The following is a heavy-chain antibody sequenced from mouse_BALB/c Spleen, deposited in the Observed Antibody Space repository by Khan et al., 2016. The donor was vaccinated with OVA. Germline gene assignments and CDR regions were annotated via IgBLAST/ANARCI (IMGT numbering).Heavy chain of an antibody. J-gene: IGHJ3*01. CDR2: ISSLAYNF. Sequence: EVELVESGGGLVQPGGSRKLSCAASGFTFSDYGMAWVRQAPGKGPEWLSFISSLAYNFYYAVTVTGRFTISRQNAKNTLCLEMSSLRSEDTAMYYCARGGKGGFAYWGQGTLVTVSA. V-gene: IGHV5-15*02. CDR3: ARGGKGGFAY. CDR1: GFTFSDYG.